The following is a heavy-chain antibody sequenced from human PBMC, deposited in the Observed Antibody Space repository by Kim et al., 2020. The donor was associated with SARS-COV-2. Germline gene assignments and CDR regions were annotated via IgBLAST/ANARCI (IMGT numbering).Heavy chain of an antibody. CDR3: ARAGDYFDY. J-gene: IGHJ4*02. D-gene: IGHD3-10*01. CDR2: GST. Sequence: GSTNYNPSLKSRVTISVDTSKNQFSRKLSSVTAADTAVYYCARAGDYFDYWGQGTLVTVSS. V-gene: IGHV4-34*01.